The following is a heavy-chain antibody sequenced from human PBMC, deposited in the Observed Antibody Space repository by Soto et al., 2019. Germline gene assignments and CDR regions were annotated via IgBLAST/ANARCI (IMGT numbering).Heavy chain of an antibody. CDR3: ATTYMITFGGVIVDDAFDI. CDR1: GYTFTSYG. V-gene: IGHV1-18*04. J-gene: IGHJ3*02. CDR2: ISAYNGNT. D-gene: IGHD3-16*02. Sequence: ASVKVSCKASGYTFTSYGISWVRQAPGQGLEWMGWISAYNGNTNYAQKLQGRVTMTTDTSTSTAYMELRSLRSDDTAVYYCATTYMITFGGVIVDDAFDIWGQGTMVTVSS.